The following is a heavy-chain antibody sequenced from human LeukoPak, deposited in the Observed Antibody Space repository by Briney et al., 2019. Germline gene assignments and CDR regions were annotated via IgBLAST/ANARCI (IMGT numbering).Heavy chain of an antibody. CDR2: IYYSGST. V-gene: IGHV4-39*01. CDR3: ARQQLQLWYN. D-gene: IGHD1-1*01. CDR1: GGSISSSSYY. J-gene: IGHJ4*02. Sequence: PSETLSLTCTVSGGSISSSSYYWGWIRQPPGKGLERIGSIYYSGSTYYNPSLKSRVAISVDTSKNQFSLKLSSVTAADTAVYYCARQQLQLWYNWGQGTLVTVSS.